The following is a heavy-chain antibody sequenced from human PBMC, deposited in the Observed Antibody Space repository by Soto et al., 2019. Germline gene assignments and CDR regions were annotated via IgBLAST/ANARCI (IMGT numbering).Heavy chain of an antibody. Sequence: ASVKVSCKASGYPFSDNQIHWLRRAPGQGLEWMGRINPKSDDTNYAQKFQGRVTMTRDTSIDTAYLELTSLTSDDTATYYCARKHSLDYIRWGLDPWGQGTLVTVSS. J-gene: IGHJ5*02. CDR1: GYPFSDNQ. D-gene: IGHD4-4*01. CDR2: INPKSDDT. CDR3: ARKHSLDYIRWGLDP. V-gene: IGHV1-2*02.